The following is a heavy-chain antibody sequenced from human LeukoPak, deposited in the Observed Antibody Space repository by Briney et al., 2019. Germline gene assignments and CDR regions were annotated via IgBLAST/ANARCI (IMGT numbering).Heavy chain of an antibody. D-gene: IGHD1-26*01. CDR1: GYTFTSYY. J-gene: IGHJ5*02. CDR3: AREGGSSSWYDH. V-gene: IGHV1-46*04. CDR2: INPSGGYT. Sequence: ASVKVSCKASGYTFTSYYMHWVRQAPGQGLEWMGTINPSGGYTSYAQKLQGRVTMTRDTSTSTVYLEMSSLRSEDTALYYCAREGGSSSWYDHWGQGTLVTVSS.